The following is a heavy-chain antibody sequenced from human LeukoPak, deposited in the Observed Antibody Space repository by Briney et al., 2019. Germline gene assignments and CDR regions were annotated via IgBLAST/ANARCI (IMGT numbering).Heavy chain of an antibody. CDR1: GGSISSYY. D-gene: IGHD3-10*01. Sequence: ASETLSLTCTVSGGSISSYYWSWIRQPPGKGLEWIGYIYYSGSTNYNPSLKSRVTISVDTSKNQFSLKLSSVTAADTAVYYCARDVATMVRGVTRGTDWGQGTLVTVSS. CDR3: ARDVATMVRGVTRGTD. J-gene: IGHJ4*02. V-gene: IGHV4-59*12. CDR2: IYYSGST.